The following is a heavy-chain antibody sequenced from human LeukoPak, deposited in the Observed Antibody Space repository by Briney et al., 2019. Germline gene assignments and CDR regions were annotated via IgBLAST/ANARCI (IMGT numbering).Heavy chain of an antibody. V-gene: IGHV4-34*01. CDR2: INHSGST. J-gene: IGHJ4*02. CDR1: GVTFSSYA. Sequence: KAGGSLRLSCAASGVTFSSYAMNWIRQPPGKGLEWIGEINHSGSTNYNPSLKSRVTISVDTSKNQFSLKLSSVTAADTAVYYCARGIGYWGQGTLVTVSS. D-gene: IGHD2-21*01. CDR3: ARGIGY.